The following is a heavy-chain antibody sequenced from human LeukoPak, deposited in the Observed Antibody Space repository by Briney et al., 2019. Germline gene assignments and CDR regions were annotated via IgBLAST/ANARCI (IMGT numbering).Heavy chain of an antibody. V-gene: IGHV3-33*01. Sequence: PGGSLRLSCAASGFTFNTYAIHWVRQAPGKGLEWVAVTWYDGNDKYYADSVKGRFTISRDNSKNTVYLQMNSLRVEDTAVYYCAADSGDGYNTPGYYYYYGMDVWGQGTTVTVSS. D-gene: IGHD5-24*01. CDR1: GFTFNTYA. CDR3: AADSGDGYNTPGYYYYYGMDV. CDR2: TWYDGNDK. J-gene: IGHJ6*02.